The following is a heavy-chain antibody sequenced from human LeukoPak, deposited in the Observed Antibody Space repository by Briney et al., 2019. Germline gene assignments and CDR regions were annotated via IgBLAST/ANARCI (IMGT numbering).Heavy chain of an antibody. D-gene: IGHD6-19*01. V-gene: IGHV3-23*01. CDR2: IRGNGATT. J-gene: IGHJ4*02. CDR1: GFTFSGYS. CDR3: AKAYHDSGCLIDY. Sequence: GGSLRLSCAASGFTFSGYSMNWVRQAPGKGLEWVAAIRGNGATTDYADSVEGRFTISRDNSKNTLYLQMNSLRAEDTAVYYCAKAYHDSGCLIDYWGQGTLVTVSS.